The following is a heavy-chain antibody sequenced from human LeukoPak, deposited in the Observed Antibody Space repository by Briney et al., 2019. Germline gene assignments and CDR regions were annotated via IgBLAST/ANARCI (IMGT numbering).Heavy chain of an antibody. CDR2: INHSGST. V-gene: IGHV4-34*01. CDR1: GGSFSGYY. Sequence: SETLSLTCAVYGGSFSGYYWSWIRQPPGKGLEWIGEINHSGSTNYNPSLKSRVTISVDTSKNQFSLKLSSVTATDTAVYYCARSYSSGWSSRYYFDYWGQGTLVTVSS. J-gene: IGHJ4*02. D-gene: IGHD6-19*01. CDR3: ARSYSSGWSSRYYFDY.